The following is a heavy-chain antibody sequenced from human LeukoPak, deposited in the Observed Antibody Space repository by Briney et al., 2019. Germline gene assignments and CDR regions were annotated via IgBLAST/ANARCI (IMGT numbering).Heavy chain of an antibody. CDR3: ARDVFFRAHNWFDP. CDR2: IHYSGST. J-gene: IGHJ5*02. V-gene: IGHV4-59*12. Sequence: ASETLSLTCSVSGDSMSQYYWTWIRQSPGRGLEWIGHIHYSGSTKYKSSLKSRVTISVDTSKSHFSLKLTSVTAADTAVYYCARDVFFRAHNWFDPWGQGTLVTVSS. D-gene: IGHD2/OR15-2a*01. CDR1: GDSMSQYY.